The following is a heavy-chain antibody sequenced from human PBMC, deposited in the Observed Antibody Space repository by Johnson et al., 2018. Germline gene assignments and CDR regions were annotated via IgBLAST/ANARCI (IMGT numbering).Heavy chain of an antibody. D-gene: IGHD5-18*01. Sequence: QERLVESGGGMVEPGRSLRLWCAASGFTFSSYAMHWVRQAPGKGLEWVAVISYDGSNTDYADSVKGRFTISRDNSKNTLFLQMNSLRTGDTAGYFWALGYTYGHDAFDIWGQGTMVTVSS. CDR1: GFTFSSYA. J-gene: IGHJ3*02. CDR3: ALGYTYGHDAFDI. V-gene: IGHV3-30*03. CDR2: ISYDGSNT.